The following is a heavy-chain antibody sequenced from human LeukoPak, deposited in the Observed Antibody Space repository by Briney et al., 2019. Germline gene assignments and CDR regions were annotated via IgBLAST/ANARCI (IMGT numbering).Heavy chain of an antibody. CDR2: IYYSGST. CDR1: GGSISSYY. D-gene: IGHD6-19*01. J-gene: IGHJ4*02. CDR3: ARDVPSVAGTGYFDY. V-gene: IGHV4-59*01. Sequence: SETLSLTCTVSGGSISSYYWSWIRQPPGKGLEWIGYIYYSGSTNYNPSLKSRVTISVDTSKNQFSLKLSSVTAAGTAVYYCARDVPSVAGTGYFDYWGQGTLVTVSS.